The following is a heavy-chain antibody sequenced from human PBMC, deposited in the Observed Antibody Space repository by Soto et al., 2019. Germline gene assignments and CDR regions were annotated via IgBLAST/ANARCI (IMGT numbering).Heavy chain of an antibody. Sequence: QVQLVESGGGVVQPGRSLRLSCAASGFTFSSYAMHWVRQAPGKVLEWVAVISYDGSNKYYADSVKGRFTISRDNSKNTLYLQMNSLRAEDTGLYYCASAGSYYGSKFDYWGQGTLVTVSS. CDR1: GFTFSSYA. D-gene: IGHD1-26*01. CDR2: ISYDGSNK. CDR3: ASAGSYYGSKFDY. J-gene: IGHJ4*02. V-gene: IGHV3-30-3*01.